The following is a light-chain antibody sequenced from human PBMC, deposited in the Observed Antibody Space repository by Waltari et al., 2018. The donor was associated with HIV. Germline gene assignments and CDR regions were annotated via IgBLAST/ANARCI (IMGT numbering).Light chain of an antibody. CDR2: EVS. CDR3: SSYTTSTTPVL. CDR1: ISDVGGYNY. J-gene: IGLJ2*01. Sequence: QSALTQPASVSGSPGQSITISCTGTISDVGGYNYVSWSQQHPGTAPKLLIAEVSNRPSGISNRFSGSKSGNTASLTISGLQTEDEADYYCSSYTTSTTPVLFGGGTKLTVV. V-gene: IGLV2-14*01.